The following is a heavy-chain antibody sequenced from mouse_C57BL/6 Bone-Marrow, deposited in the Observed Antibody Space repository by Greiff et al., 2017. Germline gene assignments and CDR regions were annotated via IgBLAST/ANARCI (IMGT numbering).Heavy chain of an antibody. J-gene: IGHJ4*01. CDR2: IYPYNGVS. D-gene: IGHD1-1*01. CDR3: ARLAVVAPSYAMDY. Sequence: VQLKQSGPELVKPGASVKISCKASGYSFTGYYMHWVKQSHGNILDWIGYIYPYNGVSSYNQKFKGKATLTVDKSSSTAYMELRSLTSEDSAVYYCARLAVVAPSYAMDYWGQGTSVTVSS. CDR1: GYSFTGYY. V-gene: IGHV1-31*01.